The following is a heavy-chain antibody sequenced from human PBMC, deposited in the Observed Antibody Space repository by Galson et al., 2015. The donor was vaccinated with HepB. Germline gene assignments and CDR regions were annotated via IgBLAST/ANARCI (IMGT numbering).Heavy chain of an antibody. CDR3: ARDYRPDFGSGTYYPNWFDP. Sequence: SLRLSCAASGFTFNFYNMNWVRQAPGKGLEWVSSISSDGHSIYYAASLKGRFTISRDNAENSLFLQMNNLGAEDTAVYYCARDYRPDFGSGTYYPNWFDPWGQGTLVTVSS. D-gene: IGHD3-10*01. J-gene: IGHJ5*02. CDR2: ISSDGHSI. CDR1: GFTFNFYN. V-gene: IGHV3-21*06.